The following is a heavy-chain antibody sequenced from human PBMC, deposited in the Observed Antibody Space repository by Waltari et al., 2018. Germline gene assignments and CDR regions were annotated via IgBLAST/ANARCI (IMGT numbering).Heavy chain of an antibody. CDR2: ISGSGGST. V-gene: IGHV3-23*04. J-gene: IGHJ4*02. D-gene: IGHD3-22*01. Sequence: EVQLVESGGGLVQPGGSLRLSCAASGFTFSSYAMSWVRQAPGKGLEWVSAISGSGGSTYYADSGKGRFTISRDNSKNTLYLQMNSLRAEDTAVYYCAKDPKRYYYDSSDIEGYWGQGTLVTVSS. CDR1: GFTFSSYA. CDR3: AKDPKRYYYDSSDIEGY.